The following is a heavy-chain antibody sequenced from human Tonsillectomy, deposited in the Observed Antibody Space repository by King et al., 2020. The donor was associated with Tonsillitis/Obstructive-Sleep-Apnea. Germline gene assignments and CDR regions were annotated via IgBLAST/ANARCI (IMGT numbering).Heavy chain of an antibody. V-gene: IGHV3-30*04. CDR3: ARGNTNWGYYYYGMDV. D-gene: IGHD7-27*01. CDR1: GFTFSSHA. CDR2: ISYDGSSK. Sequence: VQLVESGGGVVQPGRSLRLSCVVSGFTFSSHALHWVRQAPGKGLEWVAFISYDGSSKYYAESVKDRFTISRDNSKNTLYLQMNSLRTEDTAVYYCARGNTNWGYYYYGMDVWGQGTTVTVSS. J-gene: IGHJ6*02.